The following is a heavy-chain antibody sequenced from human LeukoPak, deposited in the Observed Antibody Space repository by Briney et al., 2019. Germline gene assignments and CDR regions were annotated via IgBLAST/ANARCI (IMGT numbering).Heavy chain of an antibody. J-gene: IGHJ3*02. CDR2: IKQDGSEK. Sequence: PGGSLRLSCAASGFTFRSYWMHWVRQAPGKGLEWVANIKQDGSEKYYVDSVKGRFTISRDNANDSVYLQMNGLRAEDTAVYYCARRYFDWFLGAGGSLDIWGQGTMVTVSS. D-gene: IGHD3-9*01. CDR3: ARRYFDWFLGAGGSLDI. V-gene: IGHV3-7*01. CDR1: GFTFRSYW.